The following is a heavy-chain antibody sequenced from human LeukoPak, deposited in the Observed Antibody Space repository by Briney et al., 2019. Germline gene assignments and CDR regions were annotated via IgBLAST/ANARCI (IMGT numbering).Heavy chain of an antibody. J-gene: IGHJ4*02. V-gene: IGHV3-23*01. CDR3: AKDSREFDY. Sequence: PGGSLRLSCAASGLTFTSYAMSWVRQAPGKGLEWVSVISGSGGSTYYAESVKGRFTISRDNSKNTLYLQMESLRADDTAVYYCAKDSREFDYWGQGTLVTVSP. CDR2: ISGSGGST. CDR1: GLTFTSYA.